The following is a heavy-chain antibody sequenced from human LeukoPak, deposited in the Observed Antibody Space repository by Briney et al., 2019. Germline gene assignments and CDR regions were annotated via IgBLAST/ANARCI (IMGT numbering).Heavy chain of an antibody. Sequence: GGSLRLSCAASGFTFSSYGMHWVRQAPGKGLEWVAVIWYDGSNKYYADYVKGRFTISRDNSKNTLYLQMNSLRAEDTAVYYCAKDRHNYVSGSPIDYWGQGTLVTVSS. V-gene: IGHV3-33*06. CDR1: GFTFSSYG. D-gene: IGHD2-15*01. J-gene: IGHJ4*02. CDR3: AKDRHNYVSGSPIDY. CDR2: IWYDGSNK.